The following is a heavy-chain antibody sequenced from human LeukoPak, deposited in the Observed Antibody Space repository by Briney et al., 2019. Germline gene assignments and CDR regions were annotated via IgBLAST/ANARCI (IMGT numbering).Heavy chain of an antibody. Sequence: GGSLRLSCAASGFTFNNYAMSWVRQAPGQGLEWVSIITGSGGGPYYADSFKGRFTISRESSKNTLYLQMSSLRAEDTAIYYCAKRSSSSPLDAFDIWGQGTMVTVSS. D-gene: IGHD6-6*01. CDR2: ITGSGGGP. J-gene: IGHJ3*02. CDR3: AKRSSSSPLDAFDI. CDR1: GFTFNNYA. V-gene: IGHV3-23*01.